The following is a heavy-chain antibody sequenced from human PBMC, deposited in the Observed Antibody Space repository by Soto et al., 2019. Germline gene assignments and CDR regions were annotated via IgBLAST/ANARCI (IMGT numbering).Heavy chain of an antibody. V-gene: IGHV1-69*06. J-gene: IGHJ4*02. CDR2: IVVTSDTT. D-gene: IGHD1-26*01. CDR3: ARAIKRWDVHYYFDY. Sequence: QVLLVQSGAEVKEPGSSVRVSCKVSGGTFTNYAFSWVRQAPGQGAEWMGGIVVTSDTTDYAQKFRGRVTITADTSTNTLSLDLRSLRVEDTAVYYCARAIKRWDVHYYFDYWGQGTLVTVSS. CDR1: GGTFTNYA.